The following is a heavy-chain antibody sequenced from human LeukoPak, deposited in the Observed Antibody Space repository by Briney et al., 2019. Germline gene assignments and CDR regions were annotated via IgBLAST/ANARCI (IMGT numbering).Heavy chain of an antibody. D-gene: IGHD3-3*01. Sequence: SQTLSLTCTVSGGSISSANYYWSWVRQPPGTGLEWIGYIYYSGSTYYNPSLKSRVIISSDMSKNQFSLKLSSVTAADTAAYYCARDRKYHDFWSGYSDVWGQGTVVTVSS. CDR2: IYYSGST. CDR1: GGSISSANYY. V-gene: IGHV4-30-4*01. J-gene: IGHJ3*01. CDR3: ARDRKYHDFWSGYSDV.